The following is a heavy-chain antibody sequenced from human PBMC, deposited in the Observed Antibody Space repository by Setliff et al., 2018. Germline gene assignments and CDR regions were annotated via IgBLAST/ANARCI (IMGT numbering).Heavy chain of an antibody. CDR1: GASITNINYY. V-gene: IGHV4-39*01. J-gene: IGHJ4*02. D-gene: IGHD3-16*01. Sequence: NPSETLSLTCTVSGASITNINYYWGLIRQPPGKGLEWIGSIFYSGRTFYNPSLKSRVTISVDTYKNQFSLTLSSVTAADTAVYSCARLPNYVWGSPVDYWGQGTLVTVSS. CDR2: IFYSGRT. CDR3: ARLPNYVWGSPVDY.